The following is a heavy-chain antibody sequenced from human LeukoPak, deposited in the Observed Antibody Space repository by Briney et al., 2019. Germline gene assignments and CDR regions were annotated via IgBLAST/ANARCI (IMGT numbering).Heavy chain of an antibody. D-gene: IGHD3-22*01. Sequence: SETLSLTCTVSGGSISSYYWSWIRQPPGKGLEWIGYIYYSGSTNYNPFLKSRVTISVDTSKNQFSLKLSSVTAADTAVYYCARDVYYDSSGYPNWFDPWGQGTLVTVSS. CDR2: IYYSGST. CDR1: GGSISSYY. J-gene: IGHJ5*02. CDR3: ARDVYYDSSGYPNWFDP. V-gene: IGHV4-59*01.